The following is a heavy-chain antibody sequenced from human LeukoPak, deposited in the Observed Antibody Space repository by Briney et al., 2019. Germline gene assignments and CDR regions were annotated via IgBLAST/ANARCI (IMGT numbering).Heavy chain of an antibody. CDR3: ASSPYYDFWIDY. D-gene: IGHD3-3*01. Sequence: PGGSLRLSCAASGFTFSSYSMNWVRQAPGKGLEWVSSISSSSSYIYYADSVKGRFTISRDNAKNSLYLQMHSLRAEDTAVYYCASSPYYDFWIDYWGQGTLVTVSS. CDR1: GFTFSSYS. V-gene: IGHV3-21*01. CDR2: ISSSSSYI. J-gene: IGHJ4*02.